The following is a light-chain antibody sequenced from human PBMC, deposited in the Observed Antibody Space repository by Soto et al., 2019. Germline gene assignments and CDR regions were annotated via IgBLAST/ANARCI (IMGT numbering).Light chain of an antibody. V-gene: IGKV1-5*01. CDR3: HQYNSYTWT. J-gene: IGKJ1*01. CDR2: DTS. CDR1: QSVSAW. Sequence: IQMTHSPCTRSASVLNRVTLTFLASQSVSAWLAWYQQKPGNPPKLLIYDTSRLESAVPSRFSASGSGTEFTLTISGLQPDDFATYYCHQYNSYTWTCGKGHTVDIK.